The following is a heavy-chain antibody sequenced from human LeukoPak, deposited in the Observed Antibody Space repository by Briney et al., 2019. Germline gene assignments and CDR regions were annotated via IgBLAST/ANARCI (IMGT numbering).Heavy chain of an antibody. CDR2: INSDGSSA. V-gene: IGHV3-74*01. Sequence: GGSLRLSCAASGFTFSSYWMHWVRHAPGKGLVWVSRINSDGSSATYADSGKGRFTISRDNAKNTLYPQMNSLRAEDTAVYYCTRVHWPGIVPAPWGQGTLVTVSS. CDR1: GFTFSSYW. CDR3: TRVHWPGIVPAP. J-gene: IGHJ5*02. D-gene: IGHD2-2*01.